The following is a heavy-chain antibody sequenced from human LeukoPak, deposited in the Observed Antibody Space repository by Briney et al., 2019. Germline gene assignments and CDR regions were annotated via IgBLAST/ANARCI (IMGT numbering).Heavy chain of an antibody. J-gene: IGHJ6*02. CDR2: INHSGST. D-gene: IGHD3-3*01. Sequence: SETLSLTCAVNGGSFSGYFWSWIRQPPGKGLEWIGEINHSGSTYYNASLKSRITISVDTSKRQFSLMMNSVTAADTAVYFCAGYYSSIYGMDVWGQGTSVTVSS. V-gene: IGHV4-34*01. CDR3: AGYYSSIYGMDV. CDR1: GGSFSGYF.